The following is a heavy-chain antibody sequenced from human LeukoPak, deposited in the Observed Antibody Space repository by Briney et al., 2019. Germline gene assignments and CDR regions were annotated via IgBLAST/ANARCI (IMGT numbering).Heavy chain of an antibody. Sequence: TFDDYGMSWVRQPPGKGLEWIGYIYYSGSTYYNPSLKSRVTISVDTSKNQFSLKLSSVTAADTAVYYCARLGALIDAFDIWGQGTMVTVSS. V-gene: IGHV4-30-4*08. CDR1: TFDDYG. CDR2: IYYSGST. D-gene: IGHD3-16*01. CDR3: ARLGALIDAFDI. J-gene: IGHJ3*02.